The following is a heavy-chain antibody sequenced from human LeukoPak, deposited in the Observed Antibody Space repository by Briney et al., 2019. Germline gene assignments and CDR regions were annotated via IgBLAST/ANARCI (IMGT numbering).Heavy chain of an antibody. Sequence: SGGSLRLSCAASGFTFSSYAMSWVRQAPGKGLEWVSAISGSGGSTYYADSVKGRFTISRDNSKNTLYLQMNSLRAEDTAVYYCAKDLRGLTTVTKVSGPNFDYWGQGTLVTVSS. CDR1: GFTFSSYA. D-gene: IGHD4-17*01. J-gene: IGHJ4*02. V-gene: IGHV3-23*01. CDR2: ISGSGGST. CDR3: AKDLRGLTTVTKVSGPNFDY.